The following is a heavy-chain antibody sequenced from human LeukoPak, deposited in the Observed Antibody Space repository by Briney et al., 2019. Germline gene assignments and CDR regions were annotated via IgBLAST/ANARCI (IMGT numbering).Heavy chain of an antibody. J-gene: IGHJ2*01. V-gene: IGHV1-24*01. CDR3: VTDRARLFWYFDL. CDR2: SDPEDGET. D-gene: IGHD2-21*02. CDR1: GFTLSDFT. Sequence: GASVKVSCKVSGFTLSDFTIHWVRQAPGKGLEYVGGSDPEDGETFHAQNFQGRITMTEDTSIDTAYMELSSLRSEDTAVYYCVTDRARLFWYFDLWGRGTLVTVSS.